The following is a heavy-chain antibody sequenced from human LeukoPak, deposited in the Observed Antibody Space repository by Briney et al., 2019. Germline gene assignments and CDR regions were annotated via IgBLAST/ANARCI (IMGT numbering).Heavy chain of an antibody. CDR2: INPNSGGT. V-gene: IGHV1-2*02. D-gene: IGHD1/OR15-1a*01. Sequence: ASVKVSCKASGYTFTGYYMHWVRQVPGQGLGWMGWINPNSGGTKYAQKFQGRVTMTRDTSISTAYMELNMLRSDDTAVYYCARVMNREGTNYWGQGTLVTVSS. CDR1: GYTFTGYY. J-gene: IGHJ4*02. CDR3: ARVMNREGTNY.